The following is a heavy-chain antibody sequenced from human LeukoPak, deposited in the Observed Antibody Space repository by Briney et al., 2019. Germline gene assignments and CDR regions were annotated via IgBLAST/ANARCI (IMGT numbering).Heavy chain of an antibody. D-gene: IGHD5-12*01. J-gene: IGHJ4*02. V-gene: IGHV3-30*18. CDR3: AKDPRNGVVATIIDY. Sequence: GGSLRLSCAASGFTFSSYEMNWVRQAPGKGLEWVAVISYDGSNKYYADSVKGRFTISRDNSKNTLYLQMNSLRAEDTAVYYCAKDPRNGVVATIIDYWGQGTLVTVSS. CDR2: ISYDGSNK. CDR1: GFTFSSYE.